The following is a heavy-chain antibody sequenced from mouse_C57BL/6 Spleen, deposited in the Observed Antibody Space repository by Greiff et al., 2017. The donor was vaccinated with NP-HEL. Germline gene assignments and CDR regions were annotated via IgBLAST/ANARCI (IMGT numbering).Heavy chain of an antibody. CDR3: ARSSVWYPYYFDY. D-gene: IGHD2-10*02. CDR1: GYAFSSYW. Sequence: QVQLQQSGAELVKPGASVKISCKASGYAFSSYWMNWVKQRPGKGLEWIGQIYPGDGDTNYNGKFKGKATLTADKSSSTAYMQLSSLTSEDSAVYFCARSSVWYPYYFDYWGQGTTLTVSS. CDR2: IYPGDGDT. J-gene: IGHJ2*01. V-gene: IGHV1-80*01.